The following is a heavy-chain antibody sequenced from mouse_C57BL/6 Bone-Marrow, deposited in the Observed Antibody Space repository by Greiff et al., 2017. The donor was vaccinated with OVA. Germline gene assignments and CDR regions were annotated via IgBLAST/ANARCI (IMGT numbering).Heavy chain of an antibody. J-gene: IGHJ4*01. D-gene: IGHD3-2*02. V-gene: IGHV1-50*01. CDR2: IDPSDSYT. CDR3: ARDSSGYIYYAMDY. Sequence: QVQLQQPGAELVKPGASVKLSCKASGYTFTSYWLQWVKQRPGPGLEWIGKIDPSDSYTNYNHKFKGKATLTVDTSSRTAYMQLSSLTSEDSAFYYCARDSSGYIYYAMDYWGQGTSVTVSS. CDR1: GYTFTSYW.